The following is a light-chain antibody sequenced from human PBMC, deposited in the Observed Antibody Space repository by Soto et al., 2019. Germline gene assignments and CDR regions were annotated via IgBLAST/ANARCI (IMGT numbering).Light chain of an antibody. CDR2: DAS. J-gene: IGKJ3*01. Sequence: DIQMTQTPSSLSASVGDRVTITCRASQDISNFLNWYQQKPGRAPKLLISDASHLETGVTSRFSGSGSGTDFTFTISSLQPEDIATYYCQYYDNLFFTFGPGTKVDI. CDR1: QDISNF. CDR3: QYYDNLFFT. V-gene: IGKV1-33*01.